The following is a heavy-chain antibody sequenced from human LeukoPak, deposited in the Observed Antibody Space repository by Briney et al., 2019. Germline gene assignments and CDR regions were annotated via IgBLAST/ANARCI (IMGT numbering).Heavy chain of an antibody. Sequence: SETLSLTCTVSGGSISSGSYYWSWIRQPAGKGLEWIGRIYTSGSTNYNPSLKSRVTISVDTSKNQFSLKLSSVTAADTAVYYCARVRIGIAVAGTYCYMDVWGKGTTVTISS. CDR1: GGSISSGSYY. V-gene: IGHV4-61*02. CDR3: ARVRIGIAVAGTYCYMDV. D-gene: IGHD6-19*01. CDR2: IYTSGST. J-gene: IGHJ6*03.